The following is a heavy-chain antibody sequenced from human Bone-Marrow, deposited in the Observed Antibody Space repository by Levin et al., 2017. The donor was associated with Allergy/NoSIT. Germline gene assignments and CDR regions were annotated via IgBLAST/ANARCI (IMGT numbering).Heavy chain of an antibody. CDR1: GYTFTNYG. V-gene: IGHV1-18*01. D-gene: IGHD6-19*01. CDR3: VRDLQYDSDWPTVISLDF. Sequence: GASVKVSCTTSGYTFTNYGISWVRQAPGQGLEWMGWISDYKGDTYYAQQFQDRVAMTTDRSTSTAYLELRSLRPDDTAIYYCVRDLQYDSDWPTVISLDFWGQGALVTVSS. CDR2: ISDYKGDT. J-gene: IGHJ4*02.